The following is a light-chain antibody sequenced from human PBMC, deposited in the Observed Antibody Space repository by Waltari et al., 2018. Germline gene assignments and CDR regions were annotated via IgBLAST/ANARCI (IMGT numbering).Light chain of an antibody. V-gene: IGLV4-69*01. CDR1: SAHSSYA. Sequence: QPELTQSPSASASLGASVKLTCILSSAHSSYALAWHQQQPQKSPRYLTKLNSDGSHNKGDGIPDRFSGSSSGAERYLTISSLQSEDEADYYCQTWGTGTHVVFGGGTKLTVL. J-gene: IGLJ2*01. CDR2: LNSDGSH. CDR3: QTWGTGTHVV.